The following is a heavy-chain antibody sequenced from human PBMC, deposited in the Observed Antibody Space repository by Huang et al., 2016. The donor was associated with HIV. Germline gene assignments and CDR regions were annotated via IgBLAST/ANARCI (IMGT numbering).Heavy chain of an antibody. Sequence: QVRLEQWGPNLLKPSDTLSLKCAVYGGSFSDYFWTWIRQSPVKGLEWIGEGNHRGSANHNPSLRSRVYMAVESSKNQLYLNLTSVTAADTAVYFCARPKMTATPSDSSWSYFDFWGRGTPVTVSS. D-gene: IGHD3-10*01. CDR3: ARPKMTATPSDSSWSYFDF. CDR2: GNHRGSA. J-gene: IGHJ4*02. V-gene: IGHV4-34*01. CDR1: GGSFSDYF.